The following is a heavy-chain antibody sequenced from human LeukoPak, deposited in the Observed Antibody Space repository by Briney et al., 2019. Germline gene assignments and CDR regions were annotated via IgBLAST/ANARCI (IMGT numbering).Heavy chain of an antibody. CDR1: GGSISSSSCY. D-gene: IGHD3-22*01. CDR2: IYYSGST. V-gene: IGHV4-39*07. Sequence: SETLSLTCTVSGGSISSSSCYWGWIRQPPGKGLEWIGNIYYSGSTYYNPSLKSRVTISVDTSKNQFSLKLNPVTAADTAVYHCARVRKGSSGYSEYVEQWGQGTLVTVSS. CDR3: ARVRKGSSGYSEYVEQ. J-gene: IGHJ1*01.